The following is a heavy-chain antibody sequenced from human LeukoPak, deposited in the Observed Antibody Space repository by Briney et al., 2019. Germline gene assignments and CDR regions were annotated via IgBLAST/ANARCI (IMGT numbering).Heavy chain of an antibody. D-gene: IGHD1-26*01. Sequence: GGSLRLSCAASGFTFSSYAMHWVRQAPGKGLEYVSAISSNGGSTYYANSVKGRFTISRDNSKNTLYLQINSLRAEDTAVFYCARASARELLFYYYMDVWGKGTTVTVSS. CDR1: GFTFSSYA. J-gene: IGHJ6*03. CDR3: ARASARELLFYYYMDV. CDR2: ISSNGGST. V-gene: IGHV3-64*01.